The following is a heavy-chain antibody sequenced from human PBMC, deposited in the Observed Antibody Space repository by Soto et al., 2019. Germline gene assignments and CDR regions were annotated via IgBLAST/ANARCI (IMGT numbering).Heavy chain of an antibody. CDR2: INPNSGGT. CDR1: GYTFTGYY. CDR3: ASPRLRLSGYEYPFDY. V-gene: IGHV1-2*02. J-gene: IGHJ4*02. D-gene: IGHD5-12*01. Sequence: ASVKVSCKASGYTFTGYYMHWVRQAPGQGPEWMGWINPNSGGTNYAQKFQGRVTMTRDTSISTAYMELSRLRSDDTAVYYCASPRLRLSGYEYPFDYWRKGTLATV.